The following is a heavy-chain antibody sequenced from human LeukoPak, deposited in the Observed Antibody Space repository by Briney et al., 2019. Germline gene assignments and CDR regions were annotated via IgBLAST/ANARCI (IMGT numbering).Heavy chain of an antibody. CDR3: ARAWYYYGSGSYYKRDDAFDI. CDR2: ISSGSDNT. D-gene: IGHD3-10*01. J-gene: IGHJ3*02. V-gene: IGHV3-23*01. Sequence: GGSLRLSRVASGFTFSNYAMTWARQAPGKGLEWVSTISSGSDNTYYADSVKGRFTISRDNSKNTLYLQVNSLRVEDTAVYYCARAWYYYGSGSYYKRDDAFDIWGQGTMVTVSS. CDR1: GFTFSNYA.